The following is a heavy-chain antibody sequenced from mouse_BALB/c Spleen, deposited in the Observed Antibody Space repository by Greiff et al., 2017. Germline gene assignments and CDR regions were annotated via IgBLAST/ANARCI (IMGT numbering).Heavy chain of an antibody. CDR2: ISDGGSYT. D-gene: IGHD1-1*01. Sequence: EVHLVESGGGLVKPGGSLKLSCAASGFTFSDYYMYWVRQTPEKRLEWVATISDGGSYTYYPDSVKGRFTISRDNAKNNLYLQMSSLKSEDTAMYYCARALYYYGSTWFAYWGQGTLVTVSA. CDR3: ARALYYYGSTWFAY. V-gene: IGHV5-4*02. CDR1: GFTFSDYY. J-gene: IGHJ3*01.